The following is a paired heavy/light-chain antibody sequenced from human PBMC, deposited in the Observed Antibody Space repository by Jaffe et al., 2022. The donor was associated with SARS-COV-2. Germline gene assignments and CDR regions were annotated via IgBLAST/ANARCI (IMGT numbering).Light chain of an antibody. V-gene: IGKV4-1*01. CDR1: QSIFYRSTNKNY. CDR3: QHYFSSPVS. J-gene: IGKJ4*01. CDR2: WAS. Sequence: DIVMTQSPDSLAVSLGERATINCKSSQSIFYRSTNKNYLAWYQQKPGQPPKLLIHWASTRESGVPDRFSGSGSGTDFTLTISGLQAEDVAVYYCQHYFSSPVSFGGGTKVEIK.
Heavy chain of an antibody. Sequence: QVQLVESGGGVVRPGGSLRLTCVASGFIFDTYGMHWVRQAPGGGLEWVAVVWRDGSYKYYADSVTGRFTISRDNSNNSVYLQMNDLRADDTALYYCAKSDSSGWLIDYWGQGALVTVSS. CDR2: VWRDGSYK. D-gene: IGHD6-19*01. CDR1: GFIFDTYG. J-gene: IGHJ4*02. V-gene: IGHV3-33*06. CDR3: AKSDSSGWLIDY.